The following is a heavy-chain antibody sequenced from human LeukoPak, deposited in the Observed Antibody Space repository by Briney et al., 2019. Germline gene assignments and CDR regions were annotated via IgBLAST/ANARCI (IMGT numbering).Heavy chain of an antibody. V-gene: IGHV4-59*08. Sequence: LSLTCTVSGGSISSYYWSWVRQSPGKGLEWLGYIYYSGSTNYNPSLKSRVTISVDTSKNQFFLRLSSVTAADTAVYYCARVRHGSGKVPAXXIWGQXXXXXV. D-gene: IGHD3-10*01. CDR1: GGSISSYY. CDR2: IYYSGST. CDR3: ARVRHGSGKVPAXXI. J-gene: IGHJ3*02.